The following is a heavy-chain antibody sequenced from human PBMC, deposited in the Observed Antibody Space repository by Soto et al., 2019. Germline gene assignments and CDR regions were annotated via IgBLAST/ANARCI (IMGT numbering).Heavy chain of an antibody. V-gene: IGHV3-30-3*01. D-gene: IGHD3-10*01. CDR2: ISYDGSNK. Sequence: GGSLRLSCAASGFTFSSYAMHWVRQAPGKGLEWVAVISYDGSNKYYADSVKGRFTISRDNSKNTLYLQMNSLRAEDTAVYFCVRDTRLDYYGSGSYSPAYEYWGQGTPVTVSS. J-gene: IGHJ4*02. CDR1: GFTFSSYA. CDR3: VRDTRLDYYGSGSYSPAYEY.